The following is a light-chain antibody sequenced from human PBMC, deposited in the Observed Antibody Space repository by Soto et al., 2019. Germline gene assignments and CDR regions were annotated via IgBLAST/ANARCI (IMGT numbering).Light chain of an antibody. Sequence: EVVLTQSPATLSVSAGERATLSCRASQTVGTNLAWYQQRPGQAPRLLIYGASTRATGIPARFSGSGSGSEFTLTISSLQSDDFAVYYCQQYNKWPLFTFGPGTRVDNK. J-gene: IGKJ3*01. CDR2: GAS. CDR1: QTVGTN. V-gene: IGKV3-15*01. CDR3: QQYNKWPLFT.